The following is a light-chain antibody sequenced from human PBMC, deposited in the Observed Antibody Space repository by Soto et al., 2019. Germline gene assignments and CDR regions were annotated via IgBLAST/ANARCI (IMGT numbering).Light chain of an antibody. V-gene: IGLV2-14*03. Sequence: QSVLTQPASVSGSPGQSITISCTGTSSDVGGYNYVSWYQQHPGKAPKFMIYDVSTRPSGVSNRFSGSKSGNTASLTISGLQAEDEADYYCSSYTSSGTVLFGGGNKVTVL. J-gene: IGLJ2*01. CDR3: SSYTSSGTVL. CDR2: DVS. CDR1: SSDVGGYNY.